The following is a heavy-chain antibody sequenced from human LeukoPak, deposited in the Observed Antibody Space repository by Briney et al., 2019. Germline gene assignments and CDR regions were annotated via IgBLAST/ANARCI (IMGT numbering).Heavy chain of an antibody. CDR3: AREERDAFDI. Sequence: GGSLGLSCAASGFSLSSNAMSWVRQAPGKGPEWVSAISRDTTYYAASVKGRFTISKDISKNTLSLQMNSLRAEDTAVYYCAREERDAFDIWGQGTMVTVSS. CDR2: ISRDTT. V-gene: IGHV3-23*01. D-gene: IGHD1-1*01. CDR1: GFSLSSNA. J-gene: IGHJ3*02.